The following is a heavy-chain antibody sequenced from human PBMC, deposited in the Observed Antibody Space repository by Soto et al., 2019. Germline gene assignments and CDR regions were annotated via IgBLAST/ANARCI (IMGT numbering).Heavy chain of an antibody. Sequence: VGSLRLSCAASGYSFSSYGMHWVRQAPGKGLEWVAVIWYDGSNIYYADSVRGRFTISRDISRNTLYLQMNSLRAEDTAVYYCARGYGSSSPYFDYWGQGTLVTVSS. D-gene: IGHD6-6*01. CDR2: IWYDGSNI. CDR1: GYSFSSYG. V-gene: IGHV3-33*01. CDR3: ARGYGSSSPYFDY. J-gene: IGHJ4*02.